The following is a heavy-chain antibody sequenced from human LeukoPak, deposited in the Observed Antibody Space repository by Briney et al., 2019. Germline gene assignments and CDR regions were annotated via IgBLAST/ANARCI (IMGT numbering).Heavy chain of an antibody. J-gene: IGHJ4*02. CDR1: GFAFSNAW. Sequence: GGSLRLACAASGFAFSNAWMSWVRQAPGKGLEWVGRIKSKTDGGTTDYAAPVKGRFTISRDDSKNTLYLQMNSLKTENTAVYYCTTDPITIFGVVIADYWGQGTLVTVSS. V-gene: IGHV3-15*01. CDR2: IKSKTDGGTT. CDR3: TTDPITIFGVVIADY. D-gene: IGHD3-3*01.